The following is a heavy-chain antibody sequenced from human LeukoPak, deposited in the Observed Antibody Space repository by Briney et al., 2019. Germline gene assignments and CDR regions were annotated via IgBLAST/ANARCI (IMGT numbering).Heavy chain of an antibody. D-gene: IGHD6-19*01. CDR3: AKAPLDVAVAKTDY. Sequence: PGGSLRLSCAASGFTFSSYAMSWVRQAPGKGLEWVSGISGSGGSTYYADSVKGRFTISRDNSKNTLYLQINSLRSEDTAVYYCAKAPLDVAVAKTDYWGQGTLVTVSS. CDR2: ISGSGGST. J-gene: IGHJ4*02. V-gene: IGHV3-23*01. CDR1: GFTFSSYA.